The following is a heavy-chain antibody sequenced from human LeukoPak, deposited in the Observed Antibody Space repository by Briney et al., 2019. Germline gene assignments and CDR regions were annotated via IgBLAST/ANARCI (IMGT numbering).Heavy chain of an antibody. CDR3: ARDIAAAGTGDY. CDR1: GFTFSSYS. V-gene: IGHV3-21*01. D-gene: IGHD6-13*01. J-gene: IGHJ4*02. CDR2: ISSSSSYI. Sequence: GGSLRLSCAASGFTFSSYSMNWVRQAPGKGLEWVSSISSSSSYIYYADPVKGRFTISRDNAKNSLYLQMNSLRAEDTAVYYCARDIAAAGTGDYWGQGTLVTVSS.